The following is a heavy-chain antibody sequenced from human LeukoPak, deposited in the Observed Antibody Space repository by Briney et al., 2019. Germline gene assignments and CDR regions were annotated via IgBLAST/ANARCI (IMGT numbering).Heavy chain of an antibody. D-gene: IGHD3-3*01. V-gene: IGHV3-23*01. Sequence: GGSLRLSCAASGFTFSSYAMSWVRQAPGKGLEWVSAISGSGGSTYYADSVKGRFTISRDNSKNTLHLQMNSLRAEDTAVYHCAKSGYDFWSGYYGYWGQGTLVTVSS. CDR1: GFTFSSYA. J-gene: IGHJ4*02. CDR2: ISGSGGST. CDR3: AKSGYDFWSGYYGY.